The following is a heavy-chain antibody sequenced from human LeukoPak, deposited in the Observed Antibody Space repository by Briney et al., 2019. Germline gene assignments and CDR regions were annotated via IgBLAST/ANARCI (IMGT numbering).Heavy chain of an antibody. Sequence: PGGSLRLSCAASGFTFSDYYMNWIRQAPGKGLEWVSYISSGSSYRNYADSVKGRFTISRDNAKNSVYLQMNSLRAEDTAVYYCARDYGGVMFDYWGQGTLVTVSS. CDR2: ISSGSSYR. D-gene: IGHD4-23*01. CDR3: ARDYGGVMFDY. CDR1: GFTFSDYY. V-gene: IGHV3-11*06. J-gene: IGHJ4*02.